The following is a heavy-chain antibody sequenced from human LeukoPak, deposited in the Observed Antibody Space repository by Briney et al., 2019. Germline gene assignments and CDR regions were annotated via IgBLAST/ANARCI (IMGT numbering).Heavy chain of an antibody. J-gene: IGHJ6*03. V-gene: IGHV1-18*01. CDR2: ISAYNGNT. CDR1: GYTFTSYG. Sequence: ASVKVSCKASGYTFTSYGISWVRQAPGQGLEWMGWISAYNGNTNYAQKLQGRVTMTTDTSTSTAFMELRSLRSDDTAVYYCARSRGYSRQTYYMDVWGKGTTVTVSS. D-gene: IGHD5-18*01. CDR3: ARSRGYSRQTYYMDV.